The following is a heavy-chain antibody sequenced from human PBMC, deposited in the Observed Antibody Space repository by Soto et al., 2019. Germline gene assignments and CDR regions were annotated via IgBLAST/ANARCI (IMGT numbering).Heavy chain of an antibody. Sequence: PGGSLRLSCAASGFTFTNAWMSWVRQAPGKGLELVGRIKSKTDGGTTDYTAPVKGRFTISRDDSKNTLYLQINSLETEDTAVYYCAAGTYYDFWSGYPKDFDYWGQGTLVTVSS. V-gene: IGHV3-15*01. CDR2: IKSKTDGGTT. J-gene: IGHJ4*02. CDR3: AAGTYYDFWSGYPKDFDY. D-gene: IGHD3-3*01. CDR1: GFTFTNAW.